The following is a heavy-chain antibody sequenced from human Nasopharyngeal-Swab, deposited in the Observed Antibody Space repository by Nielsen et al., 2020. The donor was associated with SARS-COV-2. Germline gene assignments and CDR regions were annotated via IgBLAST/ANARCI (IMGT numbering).Heavy chain of an antibody. J-gene: IGHJ2*01. CDR3: ARDRALGGYYDV. Sequence: SETLSLTCSVYPVSIRHSDDFWGWVRQPPGKRLEWVGTVYDTETSFRNPTLKTNPSLTGRVTISVDTSKNQFSLSLTSVTAADTAVYYCARDRALGGYYDVWGRGTLVTVSS. CDR1: PVSIRHSDDF. V-gene: IGHV4-39*07. D-gene: IGHD7-27*01. CDR2: VYDTETS.